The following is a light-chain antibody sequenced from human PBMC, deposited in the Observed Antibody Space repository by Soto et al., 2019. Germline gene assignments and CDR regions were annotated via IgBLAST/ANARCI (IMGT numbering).Light chain of an antibody. V-gene: IGKV3-20*01. CDR3: QQYGSSSLT. Sequence: EIVLTQSPGTLSLSPGERATLSCRASQSVSSSYLAWYQQKPGQAPRLLIYGASSRATGIPDRFSGSGSGTDFPLTISRLEPEDFAVYYCQQYGSSSLTFGGGTKGEIK. CDR2: GAS. J-gene: IGKJ4*01. CDR1: QSVSSSY.